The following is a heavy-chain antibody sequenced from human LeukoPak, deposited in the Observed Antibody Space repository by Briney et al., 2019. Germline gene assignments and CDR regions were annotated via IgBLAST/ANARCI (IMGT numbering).Heavy chain of an antibody. CDR2: TYYSGST. D-gene: IGHD3-22*01. V-gene: IGHV4-59*01. CDR3: ARAGVSSGYWSL. Sequence: SETLSLTCTVSGGSISGYYWSWIRQPPGKGLEWIGYTYYSGSTNYNPSLKSRVTISVDTSKNQFSLKLTSLTAADTAVYYCARAGVSSGYWSLWGQGTLVTVSS. J-gene: IGHJ4*02. CDR1: GGSISGYY.